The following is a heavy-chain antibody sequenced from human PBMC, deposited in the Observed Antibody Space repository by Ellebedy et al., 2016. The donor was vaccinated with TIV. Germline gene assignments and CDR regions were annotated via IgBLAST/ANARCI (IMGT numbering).Heavy chain of an antibody. V-gene: IGHV1-69*04. CDR2: IIPILGIA. CDR3: ARVSRSYSLPRDY. CDR1: GGTFSSYA. D-gene: IGHD1-26*01. Sequence: ASVKVSCKASGGTFSSYAISWVRQAPGQGLEWMGRIIPILGIANYAQKFQGRVTITADKSTSTAYMELSSLRSEDTAVYYCARVSRSYSLPRDYWGQGTLVTVSS. J-gene: IGHJ4*02.